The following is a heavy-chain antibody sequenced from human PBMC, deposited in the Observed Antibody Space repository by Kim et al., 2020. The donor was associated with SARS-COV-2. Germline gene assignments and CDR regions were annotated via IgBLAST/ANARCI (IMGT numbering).Heavy chain of an antibody. J-gene: IGHJ6*02. Sequence: KFQGRVTITADESTRTAYMELSSLRSEDTAIYYCARDPMVRGVPPYYAMDVWGQGTTVTVSS. V-gene: IGHV1-69*01. D-gene: IGHD3-10*01. CDR3: ARDPMVRGVPPYYAMDV.